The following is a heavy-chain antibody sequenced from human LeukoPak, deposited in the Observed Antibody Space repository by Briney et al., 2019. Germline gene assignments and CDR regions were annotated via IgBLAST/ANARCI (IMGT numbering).Heavy chain of an antibody. Sequence: SETLSLTCTVSGGSISSYYWSWIRQPPGKGLEWIGYIYYSGSTNYNPSLKSRVTISVDTSKNQFSLKLSSVTAADTAVYYCARLIQGGYYYYYMDVWGKGTTVTVSS. J-gene: IGHJ6*03. CDR1: GGSISSYY. CDR2: IYYSGST. D-gene: IGHD3-16*01. V-gene: IGHV4-59*01. CDR3: ARLIQGGYYYYYMDV.